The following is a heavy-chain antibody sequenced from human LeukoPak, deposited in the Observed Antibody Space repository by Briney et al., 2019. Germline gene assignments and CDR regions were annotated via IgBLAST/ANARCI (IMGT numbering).Heavy chain of an antibody. Sequence: ASVKVSCKASGGTFSSYAISWVRQAPGQGLEWMGRINPIFGIANYAQKFQGRVTITADKSTSTAYMELSSLRSEDTAVYYCARGYCSGGSCYPFDYWGQGTLVTVSS. V-gene: IGHV1-69*04. CDR2: INPIFGIA. CDR3: ARGYCSGGSCYPFDY. CDR1: GGTFSSYA. D-gene: IGHD2-15*01. J-gene: IGHJ4*02.